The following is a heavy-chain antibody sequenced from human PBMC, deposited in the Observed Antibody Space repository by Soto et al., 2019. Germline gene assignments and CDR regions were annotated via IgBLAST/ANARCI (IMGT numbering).Heavy chain of an antibody. V-gene: IGHV3-30-3*01. D-gene: IGHD6-13*01. CDR1: GFTFSSYA. Sequence: QVQLVESGGGVVQPGRSLRLSCAASGFTFSSYAMHWVRQAPGKGLEWVAVISYDGSNKYYADSVKGRFTISRDNSKNTLYLQMNSLRAEDTAVYYCARDEQQLVLSPEFDYWGQGTLVTVSS. J-gene: IGHJ4*02. CDR3: ARDEQQLVLSPEFDY. CDR2: ISYDGSNK.